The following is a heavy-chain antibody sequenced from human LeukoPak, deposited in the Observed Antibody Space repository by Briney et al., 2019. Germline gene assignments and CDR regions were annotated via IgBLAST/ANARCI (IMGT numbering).Heavy chain of an antibody. CDR3: ARDRYHGSGYYYPFDY. CDR2: IYTSGTT. D-gene: IGHD3-22*01. J-gene: IGHJ4*02. V-gene: IGHV4-4*07. Sequence: TSETLSLTCTVPGGSINTYYWSWIRQPAGKGLEWIGRIYTSGTTNYNPSLKSRVTMSVDTSKNQFSLNLNSLTAADTGVYYCARDRYHGSGYYYPFDYWGQGTLVTVSS. CDR1: GGSINTYY.